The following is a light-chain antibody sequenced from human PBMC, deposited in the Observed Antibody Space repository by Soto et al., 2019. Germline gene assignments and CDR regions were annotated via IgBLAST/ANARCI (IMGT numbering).Light chain of an antibody. CDR3: ISYASITTYV. J-gene: IGLJ1*01. CDR2: DVT. CDR1: SSDVGGYDY. V-gene: IGLV2-14*01. Sequence: QSALTQPASVSGSPGQSITISCTGTSSDVGGYDYVSWYQQHPGKAPKLMIYDVTNRPSGVSNRFSGSKSGNTASLTISGLQAEDEADYYCISYASITTYVFGNGTKVTVL.